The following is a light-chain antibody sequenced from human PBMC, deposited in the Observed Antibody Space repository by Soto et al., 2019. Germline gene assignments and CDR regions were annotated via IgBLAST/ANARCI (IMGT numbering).Light chain of an antibody. V-gene: IGLV2-11*01. CDR3: CSYAGSYTMV. CDR1: SSDVGGYNY. CDR2: DVS. Sequence: QSALTQPRSVSGSPGQSVTISCTGTSSDVGGYNYVSWYQQHPGKAPKLMTYDVSKRPSGVPDRFSGSKSGNTASLTISGLQAEDEAEYYCCSYAGSYTMVFGGGTKVTVL. J-gene: IGLJ2*01.